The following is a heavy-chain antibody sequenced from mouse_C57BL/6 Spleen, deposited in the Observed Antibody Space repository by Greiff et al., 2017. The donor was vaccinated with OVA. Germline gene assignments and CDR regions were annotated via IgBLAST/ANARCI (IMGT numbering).Heavy chain of an antibody. Sequence: LQESGAELARPGASVKLSCKASGYTFTSYGISWVKQRTGQGLEWIGEIYPRSGNTYYNEKFKGKATLTAAKSSSTAYMELRSLTSEDSAVYFCARREDGYFAMDYWGQGTSVTVSS. D-gene: IGHD2-3*01. CDR1: GYTFTSYG. J-gene: IGHJ4*01. CDR2: IYPRSGNT. CDR3: ARREDGYFAMDY. V-gene: IGHV1-81*01.